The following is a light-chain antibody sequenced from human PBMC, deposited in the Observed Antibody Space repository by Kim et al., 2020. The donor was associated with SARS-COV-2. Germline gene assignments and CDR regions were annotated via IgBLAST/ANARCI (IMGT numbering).Light chain of an antibody. CDR3: VAWDDSLNGWV. CDR2: TND. V-gene: IGLV1-44*01. Sequence: QSVLTQPPSASGSPGQRVTISCSGSTSNIGSNTVSWYQQSPGTAPKLLIFTNDQRASGVPVRFSGSKSGTSASLAISGLQSEDETDYYCVAWDDSLNGWVFGGGTKLTVL. CDR1: TSNIGSNT. J-gene: IGLJ3*02.